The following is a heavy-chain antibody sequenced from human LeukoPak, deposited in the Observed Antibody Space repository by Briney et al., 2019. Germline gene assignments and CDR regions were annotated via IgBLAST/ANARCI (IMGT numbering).Heavy chain of an antibody. Sequence: SVNVSCKASGGTFSSYAISWVRQAPGQGLEWMGGIIPIFGTANYAQKFQGRVTITADESTSTAYMELSSLRSEDTAVYYCARGNVVVPAATDYYYYYGMDVWGQGTTVTVSS. CDR1: GGTFSSYA. J-gene: IGHJ6*02. D-gene: IGHD2-2*01. V-gene: IGHV1-69*13. CDR2: IIPIFGTA. CDR3: ARGNVVVPAATDYYYYYGMDV.